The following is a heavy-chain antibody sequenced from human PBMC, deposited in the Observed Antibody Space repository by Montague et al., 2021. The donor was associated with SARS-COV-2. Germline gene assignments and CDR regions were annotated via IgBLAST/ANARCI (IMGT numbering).Heavy chain of an antibody. CDR3: ARDIVVPAATEPFDY. D-gene: IGHD2-2*01. CDR1: GFTFSSYW. Sequence: SLRLSCAASGFTFSSYWMSWVRQAPGKGLERVANIKQDGSEKYYVDSVKGRFTISRDNAKNSLYLQMNSLRAEDTAVYYCARDIVVPAATEPFDYWGQGTLVTVSS. CDR2: IKQDGSEK. V-gene: IGHV3-7*05. J-gene: IGHJ4*02.